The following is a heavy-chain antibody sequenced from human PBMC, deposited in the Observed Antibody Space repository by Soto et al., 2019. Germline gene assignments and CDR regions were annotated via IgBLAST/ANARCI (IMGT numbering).Heavy chain of an antibody. D-gene: IGHD2-2*01. J-gene: IGHJ5*02. CDR2: ISYDGSNK. V-gene: IGHV3-30*18. Sequence: GGSLRLSCAASGFTFSSYGMHWVRQAPGKGLEWVAVISYDGSNKYYADSVKGRFTISRDNSKNTLYLQMNSLRAEDTAVYYCAKDTIVVVPAANWFDPRGQGTLVTVSS. CDR1: GFTFSSYG. CDR3: AKDTIVVVPAANWFDP.